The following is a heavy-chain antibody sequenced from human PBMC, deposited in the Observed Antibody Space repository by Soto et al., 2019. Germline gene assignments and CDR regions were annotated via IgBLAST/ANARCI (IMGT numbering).Heavy chain of an antibody. CDR1: GYSFTSYW. CDR2: IYPGNSDT. V-gene: IGHV5-51*01. CDR3: ASAWYSSSHGMDL. Sequence: PGSSLNFCCKGSGYSFTSYWIGWVRQMPGKGLEWRAIIYPGNSDTRYSPSSQDQATISANKSISTASLQSSSLKAADTAMYYGASAWYSSSHGMDLWGQGTMVTVSS. D-gene: IGHD6-6*01. J-gene: IGHJ6*02.